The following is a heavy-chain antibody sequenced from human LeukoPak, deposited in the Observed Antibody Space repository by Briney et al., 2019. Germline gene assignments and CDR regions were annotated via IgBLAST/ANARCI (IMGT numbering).Heavy chain of an antibody. J-gene: IGHJ4*02. CDR1: GYTFTSYD. Sequence: GASVKVSCKASGYTFTSYDINWVRQATGQGLEWMGWMNPNSRNTGYAQKFQGRVTMTRNTSISTAYMELSSLRSEDTAVYYCARVPGGSVYSSSWYYFDYWGQGTLVTVSS. V-gene: IGHV1-8*01. D-gene: IGHD6-13*01. CDR2: MNPNSRNT. CDR3: ARVPGGSVYSSSWYYFDY.